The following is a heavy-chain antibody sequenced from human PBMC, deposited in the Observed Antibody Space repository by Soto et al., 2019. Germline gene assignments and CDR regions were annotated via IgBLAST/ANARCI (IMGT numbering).Heavy chain of an antibody. CDR1: GFSLSTSGMC. CDR3: ARMLAAAGIFDY. D-gene: IGHD6-13*01. CDR2: IDWDDDK. Sequence: SGPTLVNPTQTLTLTCTFSGFSLSTSGMCVSWIRKPPGKALEWLARIDWDDDKYYSTSLKTRLTISKDTSINQVVLTMTNMEPVDTAAYYCARMLAAAGIFDYWGQGTLVTVSS. J-gene: IGHJ4*02. V-gene: IGHV2-70*11.